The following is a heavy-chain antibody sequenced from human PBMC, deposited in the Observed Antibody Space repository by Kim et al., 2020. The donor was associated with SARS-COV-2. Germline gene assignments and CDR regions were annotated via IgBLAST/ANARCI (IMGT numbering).Heavy chain of an antibody. V-gene: IGHV5-10-1*01. D-gene: IGHD1-26*01. CDR3: ASQVAATGFDF. Sequence: YTNYNPSFEGHVTITLDKSISTAYLQWSSLKASDTATYYCASQVAATGFDFWGQGVLVTVSS. CDR2: YT. J-gene: IGHJ4*02.